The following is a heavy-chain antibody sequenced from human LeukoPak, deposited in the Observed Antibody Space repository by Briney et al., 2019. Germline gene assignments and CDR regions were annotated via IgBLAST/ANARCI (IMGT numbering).Heavy chain of an antibody. V-gene: IGHV3-74*01. CDR1: GFTFSTYW. CDR2: INGDGTLT. Sequence: GGSLRLSCAAAGFTFSTYWMHWVRHVPGKRLVWVTRINGDGTLTVYADSVRGRFTISRDNAKNTLYLQMNTLRAEDTAVYYCARVVGGNSYGSFDYWGQGTLVTVSS. CDR3: ARVVGGNSYGSFDY. J-gene: IGHJ4*02. D-gene: IGHD5-18*01.